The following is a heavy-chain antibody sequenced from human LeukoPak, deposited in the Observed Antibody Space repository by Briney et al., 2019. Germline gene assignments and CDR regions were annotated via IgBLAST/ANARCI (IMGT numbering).Heavy chain of an antibody. CDR2: FDPEDGET. CDR1: GCTLTEFS. D-gene: IGHD3-3*01. V-gene: IGHV1-24*01. J-gene: IGHJ4*02. Sequence: ASVKVSCKVSGCTLTEFSMHWVRQAPGKGLEWMGGFDPEDGETIYAQKFQGRVTMTEDTSTDTAYMELSSLRSEDTAVYYCATGRGYDFWSDLDYWGQGTLVTVSS. CDR3: ATGRGYDFWSDLDY.